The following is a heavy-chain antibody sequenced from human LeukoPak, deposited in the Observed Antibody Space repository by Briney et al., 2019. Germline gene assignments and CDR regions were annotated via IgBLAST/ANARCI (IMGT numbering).Heavy chain of an antibody. V-gene: IGHV5-51*01. CDR3: ASSLLGSSTLFDY. J-gene: IGHJ4*02. Sequence: GESLKISCKGSGYSFTSYWIGWVRQMPGKGLEWMGIIYPGDSDTRYSPSLQGQVTISADKSISTAYLQWSSLKASDTAMYYCASSLLGSSTLFDYWGQGTLVTVSS. D-gene: IGHD6-6*01. CDR2: IYPGDSDT. CDR1: GYSFTSYW.